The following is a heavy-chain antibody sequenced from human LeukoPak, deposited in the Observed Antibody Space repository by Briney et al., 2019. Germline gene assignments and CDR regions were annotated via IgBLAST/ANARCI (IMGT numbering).Heavy chain of an antibody. V-gene: IGHV4-31*03. CDR2: IYYSGST. CDR3: ASQEYSSSPYFDY. Sequence: PSQTLSLTCTVSGGSISSGGYYWSWIRQHPGKGLEWIGYIYYSGSTYYNPSLKSRVTISVDTSKNQFSLKLSSVTAADTAVNYCASQEYSSSPYFDYWGQGTLVTVSS. CDR1: GGSISSGGYY. J-gene: IGHJ4*02. D-gene: IGHD6-6*01.